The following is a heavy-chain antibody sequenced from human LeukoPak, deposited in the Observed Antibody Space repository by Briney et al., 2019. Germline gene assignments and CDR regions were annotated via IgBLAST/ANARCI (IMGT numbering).Heavy chain of an antibody. CDR1: GGSISSYY. Sequence: SETLSLTCAVSGGSISSYYWSWIRQPPGKGLEWIGYIYCSGSTNYNPSLKSRVTISVDTSKNQFSLKLSSVTAADTAVYYCARVTYGSSWHWYFDLWGRGTLVTVSS. CDR3: ARVTYGSSWHWYFDL. V-gene: IGHV4-59*01. J-gene: IGHJ2*01. CDR2: IYCSGST. D-gene: IGHD6-13*01.